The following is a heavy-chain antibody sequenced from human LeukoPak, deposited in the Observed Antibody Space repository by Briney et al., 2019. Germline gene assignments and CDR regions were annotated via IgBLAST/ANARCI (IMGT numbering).Heavy chain of an antibody. CDR3: ARDEARVLDY. CDR1: GGSIRNYY. CDR2: VYYRGNT. V-gene: IGHV4-59*01. J-gene: IGHJ4*02. Sequence: SETLSLTCTVSGGSIRNYYWSWIRQPPGKGPEWIGYVYYRGNTDYNPSLESRVTISVDTSKNQFSLKLSSVTAADTAVYYCARDEARVLDYWGQGTLVTVSS.